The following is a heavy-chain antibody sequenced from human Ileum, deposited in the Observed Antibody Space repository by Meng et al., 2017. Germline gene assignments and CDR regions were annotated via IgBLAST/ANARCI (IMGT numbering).Heavy chain of an antibody. CDR2: ILHTGNT. CDR1: GGSFSSGNW. J-gene: IGHJ1*01. D-gene: IGHD2-15*01. V-gene: IGHV4-4*02. CDR3: VNYCSGGKCSPNEKTQH. Sequence: QMQLQESGPGLVKPSGTLSLTCGVSGGSFSSGNWWGWVRQPPGKGLEWIGEILHTGNTNYNPSLQSRVSLSIDKSKNQFSLKVISVTAADTAVYYCVNYCSGGKCSPNEKTQHWGQGTLVTVSS.